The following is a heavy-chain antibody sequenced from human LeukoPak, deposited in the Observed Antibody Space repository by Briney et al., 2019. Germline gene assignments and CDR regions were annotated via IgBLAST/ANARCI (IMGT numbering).Heavy chain of an antibody. D-gene: IGHD6-13*01. J-gene: IGHJ4*02. CDR1: GFTVSSNY. CDR3: ARDPQSSQQLVSY. Sequence: QPGGSLRLSCAASGFTVSSNYMTWVRQAPGKGLEWVSAFYRDGSTYYADSVKGRFTISRDNSKNTLYLQKNSLRAEDTAVYYCARDPQSSQQLVSYWGQGTLVIVSS. CDR2: FYRDGST. V-gene: IGHV3-53*01.